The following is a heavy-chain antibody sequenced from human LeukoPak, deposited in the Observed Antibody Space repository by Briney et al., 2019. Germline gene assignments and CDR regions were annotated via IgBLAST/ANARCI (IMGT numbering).Heavy chain of an antibody. D-gene: IGHD4-17*01. CDR1: GYTFTSYG. CDR2: ISAYNGNT. V-gene: IGHV1-18*01. J-gene: IGHJ4*02. CDR3: ARESPHDYGYYVLGY. Sequence: ASAWVSCKASGYTFTSYGISWVRQAPGQGLEWMGWISAYNGNTNYAQKIQGRVTMTTDTSTSTAYMELRSLRSDDTAVYYCARESPHDYGYYVLGYWGQGTLVTVSS.